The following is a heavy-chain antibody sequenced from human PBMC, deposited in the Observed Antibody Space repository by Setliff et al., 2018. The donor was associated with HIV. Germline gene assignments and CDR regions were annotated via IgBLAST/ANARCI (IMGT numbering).Heavy chain of an antibody. CDR3: ARHTRQLEFLEWLSPHYYHYYYMDV. V-gene: IGHV5-51*01. J-gene: IGHJ6*03. Sequence: PGESLKISCKGSGYTFPHAWIGWVRQMPGKGLEWVGVIFPDDSDTRYSPSFQGHVTISADKSISTAYLQWSSLKASDTAMYYCARHTRQLEFLEWLSPHYYHYYYMDVWGQGTTVTVSS. CDR1: GYTFPHAW. CDR2: IFPDDSDT. D-gene: IGHD3-3*01.